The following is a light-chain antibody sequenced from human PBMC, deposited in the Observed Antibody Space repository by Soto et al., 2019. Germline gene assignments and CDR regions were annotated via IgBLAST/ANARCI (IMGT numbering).Light chain of an antibody. CDR2: DAS. CDR1: QSVSSN. CDR3: QQYGSSSWT. V-gene: IGKV3-20*01. Sequence: EVVMTQSPATLSVSPGERATLSCRASQSVSSNVAWYQQKPGQAPRLLIYDASSRATGIPDRFSGSGSGTDFTLTISRLEPEDFAVYYCQQYGSSSWTFGQGTKVDIK. J-gene: IGKJ1*01.